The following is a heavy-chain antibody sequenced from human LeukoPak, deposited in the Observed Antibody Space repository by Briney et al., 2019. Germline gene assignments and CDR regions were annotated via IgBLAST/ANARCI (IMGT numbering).Heavy chain of an antibody. CDR2: ITDTGNT. CDR3: ARGGSSRPFDY. J-gene: IGHJ4*02. V-gene: IGHV3-23*01. D-gene: IGHD6-13*01. CDR1: GFTFSSYA. Sequence: GGSLRLSCAASGFTFSSYAMSWVRQAPGKGLEWVSAITDTGNTYYADSVKGRFTISRDNSKNTLYLQMNSLRAEDTAVYYCARGGSSRPFDYWGQGTLVTVSS.